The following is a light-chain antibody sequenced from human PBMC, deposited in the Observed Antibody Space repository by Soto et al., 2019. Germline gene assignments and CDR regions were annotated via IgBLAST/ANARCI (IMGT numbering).Light chain of an antibody. Sequence: QSVLTQPASVSGSPGQSITSSCTGTSSDVGGYNYVSWYQQHPGKAPKLMIYDVSNRPSGVSNRFSGSKSGNTASLTISGLQAEDEADYYCSSYTSSSTPRVFGGGTKLTVL. V-gene: IGLV2-14*01. CDR3: SSYTSSSTPRV. CDR1: SSDVGGYNY. J-gene: IGLJ2*01. CDR2: DVS.